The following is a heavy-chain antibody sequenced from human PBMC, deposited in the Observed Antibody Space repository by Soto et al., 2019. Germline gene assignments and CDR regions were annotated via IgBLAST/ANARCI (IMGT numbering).Heavy chain of an antibody. Sequence: PGVSLRLSCAASGFTFSNYDMHWVRQAPGKGLEWVSFISDHGTYRYYGDSAKGRFTISRDNSRLTVYLQINSLRPEDSAVYYCAKGRHGANLVLEVWGPGTTVTVSS. V-gene: IGHV3-30*18. CDR1: GFTFSNYD. CDR2: ISDHGTYR. J-gene: IGHJ6*02. CDR3: AKGRHGANLVLEV.